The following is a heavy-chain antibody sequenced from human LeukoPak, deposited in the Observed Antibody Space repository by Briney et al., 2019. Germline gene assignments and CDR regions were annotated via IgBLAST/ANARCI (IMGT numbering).Heavy chain of an antibody. V-gene: IGHV4-34*01. J-gene: IGHJ4*02. CDR1: GGSFSGYF. CDR3: ARGSDCGGDCYSLLSY. CDR2: INRSGST. D-gene: IGHD2-21*02. Sequence: PSETLSLTCTVSGGSFSGYFWNWIRQPPGKGLEWIAEINRSGSTSYNSSLKSRVTISVDTSKNLFSLKLKSVTAADTAVYYCARGSDCGGDCYSLLSYWGQEISVTVSS.